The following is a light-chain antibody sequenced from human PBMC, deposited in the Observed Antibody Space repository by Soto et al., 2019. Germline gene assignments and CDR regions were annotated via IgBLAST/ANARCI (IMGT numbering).Light chain of an antibody. V-gene: IGLV1-44*01. CDR1: TSNVGSYN. CDR3: AAWDDSLSGWV. CDR2: SYN. Sequence: QAVLTQPPSASGTPGQRVTISCSGSTSNVGSYNVNWYQQVPGMAPKVLIHSYNQRPSGVSDRFSGSQSDTSASLAISDLQSEDEADYYCAAWDDSLSGWVFGGGTKLTVL. J-gene: IGLJ3*02.